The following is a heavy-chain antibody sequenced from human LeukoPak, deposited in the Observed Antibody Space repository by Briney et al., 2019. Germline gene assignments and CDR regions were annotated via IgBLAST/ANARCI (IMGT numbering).Heavy chain of an antibody. CDR3: AKDLGDIVATLDY. V-gene: IGHV3-33*06. CDR2: IWYDGSNK. J-gene: IGHJ4*02. Sequence: GGSLRLSCAASGFTSSSYGMHWVRQAPGKGLEWVAVIWYDGSNKYYADSVKGRFTISRDNSKNTLYLQMNSLRAEDTAVYYCAKDLGDIVATLDYWGQGTLVTVSS. D-gene: IGHD5-12*01. CDR1: GFTSSSYG.